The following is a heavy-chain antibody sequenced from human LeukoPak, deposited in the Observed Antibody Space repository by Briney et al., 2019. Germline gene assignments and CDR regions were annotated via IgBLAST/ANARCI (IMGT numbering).Heavy chain of an antibody. V-gene: IGHV3-30*02. J-gene: IGHJ4*02. CDR1: GFTFSSYG. Sequence: GGSLRLSCAASGFTFSSYGMHWVRQAPGKGLEWVAFIRYDGSNKYYADSVKGRFTISRDNSKNTLYLQMNSLRAEDTAVYYCAKDMEPAAGFSDYWGQGTLVTVSS. CDR2: IRYDGSNK. CDR3: AKDMEPAAGFSDY. D-gene: IGHD6-13*01.